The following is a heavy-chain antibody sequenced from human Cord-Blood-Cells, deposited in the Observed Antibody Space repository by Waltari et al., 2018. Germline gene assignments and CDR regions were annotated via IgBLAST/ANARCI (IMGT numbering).Heavy chain of an antibody. CDR1: GGSFSGYY. D-gene: IGHD2-15*01. CDR2: INHSGST. CDR3: ARGSAYCSGGSCYYFDY. V-gene: IGHV4-34*01. J-gene: IGHJ4*02. Sequence: QVQLQQWCAGLLKPSETLSLTCAVYGGSFSGYYWSWIRQPPGKGLEWIGEINHSGSTNYNPSRKSRVTISVDTSKNQFSLKLSSVTAADTAVYYCARGSAYCSGGSCYYFDYWGQGTLVTVSS.